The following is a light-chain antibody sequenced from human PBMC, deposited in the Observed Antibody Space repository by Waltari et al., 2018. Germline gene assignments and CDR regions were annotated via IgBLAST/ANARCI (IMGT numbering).Light chain of an antibody. V-gene: IGKV2-28*01. Sequence: EIVMTQSPPSLPVPPGAPASISCRSSQSLLHNNGHIYLDWYLQKPGQSPQLLIYLGSNRAAGVPDRFSAGGSGTDFTLRISGVEADDVGLYYCMQVLENPTFGQGTRLGIK. J-gene: IGKJ2*01. CDR2: LGS. CDR3: MQVLENPT. CDR1: QSLLHNNGHIY.